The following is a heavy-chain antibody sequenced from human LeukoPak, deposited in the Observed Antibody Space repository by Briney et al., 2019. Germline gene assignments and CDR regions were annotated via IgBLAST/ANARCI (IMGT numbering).Heavy chain of an antibody. Sequence: GGSLRLSCAASGFTFSSYWMSWVRQAPGKGQEWVANIKQGGSEEYYVDSVKGRFTISRDNAKNSLYLQMNSQRAEDTAVYYCARDIVVVTAYFDYWGQGTLVTVSS. J-gene: IGHJ4*02. V-gene: IGHV3-7*05. CDR3: ARDIVVVTAYFDY. D-gene: IGHD2-21*02. CDR1: GFTFSSYW. CDR2: IKQGGSEE.